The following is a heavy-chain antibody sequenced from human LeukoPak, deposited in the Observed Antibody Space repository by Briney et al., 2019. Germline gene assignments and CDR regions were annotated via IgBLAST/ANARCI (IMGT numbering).Heavy chain of an antibody. CDR2: INHGGST. CDR3: VRDRDGSHDY. CDR1: GGSISSYY. V-gene: IGHV4-34*01. D-gene: IGHD1-26*01. Sequence: SETLSLTCTVSGGSISSYYWSWIRQPPGKGLEWIGEINHGGSTNYSPSLKSRVTMSLDTSKNQFFLKLTSVTAADTAVYYCVRDRDGSHDYWGQGTQVTVSS. J-gene: IGHJ4*02.